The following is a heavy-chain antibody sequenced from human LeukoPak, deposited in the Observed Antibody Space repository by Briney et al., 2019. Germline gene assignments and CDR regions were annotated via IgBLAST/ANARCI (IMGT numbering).Heavy chain of an antibody. V-gene: IGHV1-2*02. J-gene: IGHJ6*02. D-gene: IGHD2-2*01. CDR3: ARLYCSSTSCYPSYYYYYGMDV. CDR2: INPNSGGT. CDR1: GYTFTGYY. Sequence: ASVKVSCKASGYTFTGYYMHWVRQAPGQGLEWMGWINPNSGGTNYAQKFQGRVTMTRDTSISTAYMELSRLRSDDTAVYYCARLYCSSTSCYPSYYYYYGMDVWGQGTTVTVSS.